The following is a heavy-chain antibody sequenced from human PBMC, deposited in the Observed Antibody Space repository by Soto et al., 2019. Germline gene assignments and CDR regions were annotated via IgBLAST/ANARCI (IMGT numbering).Heavy chain of an antibody. CDR3: APLAARVSDY. Sequence: EVQLVESGGGLVKPGGSLRLSCAASGFTFSSYSMNWVRQAPGKGLEWVSSISSSSSYIYYAVSVKGRFTISRDNAKNSLYLQMNSLRAEDTAVYYCAPLAARVSDYWGQGTLVTVSS. D-gene: IGHD6-6*01. V-gene: IGHV3-21*01. J-gene: IGHJ4*02. CDR1: GFTFSSYS. CDR2: ISSSSSYI.